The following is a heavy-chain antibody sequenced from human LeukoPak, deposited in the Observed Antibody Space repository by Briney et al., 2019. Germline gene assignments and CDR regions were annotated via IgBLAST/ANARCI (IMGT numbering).Heavy chain of an antibody. J-gene: IGHJ6*02. V-gene: IGHV1-18*01. CDR2: VSAYNGNT. D-gene: IGHD4-17*01. CDR1: GYTFTSYG. Sequence: ASVKVSCKASGYTFTSYGISWVRQAPGQGVEWMGWVSAYNGNTNYAQKLQGRVTMTTDTSTSTAYMELRSLRSDDTAVYYCARDVGDYGGNSPDYYYGMDVWGQGTTVTVSS. CDR3: ARDVGDYGGNSPDYYYGMDV.